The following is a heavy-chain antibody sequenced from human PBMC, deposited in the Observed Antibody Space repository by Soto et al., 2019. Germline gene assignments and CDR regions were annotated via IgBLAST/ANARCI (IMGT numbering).Heavy chain of an antibody. D-gene: IGHD6-19*01. J-gene: IGHJ4*02. CDR3: ARQGTGWYFDY. V-gene: IGHV5-51*01. CDR1: GYSFTTYR. CDR2: IYPGDSDT. Sequence: GESLRISCKGSGYSFTTYRIGGIRQMPGKGLEWMGIIYPGDSDTRYSPSFQGQVTISADKSISTAYLQWSSLKASDTAMYYCARQGTGWYFDYWGQGTVVTVSS.